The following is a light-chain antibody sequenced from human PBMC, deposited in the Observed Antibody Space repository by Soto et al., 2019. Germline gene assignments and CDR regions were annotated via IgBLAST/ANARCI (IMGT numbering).Light chain of an antibody. V-gene: IGKV1-5*03. CDR1: QSITTW. CDR3: QRYNDYQYI. Sequence: DIQMTQSPSTLSASVGDRVTITCRASQSITTWLAWYQQKPGKAPKLLIYKATNLQSGVPSRFSGSGSGTEFSPTISSLQPDDFATYYCQRYNDYQYIFGQGTKLEIK. J-gene: IGKJ2*01. CDR2: KAT.